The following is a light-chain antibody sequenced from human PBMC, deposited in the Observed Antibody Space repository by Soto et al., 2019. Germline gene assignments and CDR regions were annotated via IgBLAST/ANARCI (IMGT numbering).Light chain of an antibody. CDR2: WAS. CDR3: QQYYSLPLA. V-gene: IGKV4-1*01. J-gene: IGKJ4*01. Sequence: DIVMTQSPDSLAVSLGERATINCKSSQSVLYRSNSKNYLAWYQQKPGQPPKLLISWASTRESGIPDRFSGSGSGTDFTLTISSLQAEDVAVYYCQQYYSLPLAFAGGTKVEIK. CDR1: QSVLYRSNSKNY.